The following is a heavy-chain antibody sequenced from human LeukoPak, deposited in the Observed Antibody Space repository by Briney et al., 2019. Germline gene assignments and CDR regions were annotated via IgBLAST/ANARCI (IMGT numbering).Heavy chain of an antibody. CDR3: ARGYYDFWSGYAGEEYFDY. J-gene: IGHJ4*02. CDR2: IYSGGNT. V-gene: IGHV3-53*01. CDR1: GFSVSNYY. Sequence: GGSLSLSCAASGFSVSNYYMSWVRQAPGKGLEWVSVIYSGGNTYYTDSVKGRFTISRDNPKNTVFLQMGSLRGEDTAVYYCARGYYDFWSGYAGEEYFDYWGQGTLVTVSS. D-gene: IGHD3-3*01.